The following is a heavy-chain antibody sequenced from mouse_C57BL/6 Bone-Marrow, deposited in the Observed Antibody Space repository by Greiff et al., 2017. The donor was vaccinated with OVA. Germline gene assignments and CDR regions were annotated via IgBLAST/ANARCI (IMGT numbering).Heavy chain of an antibody. J-gene: IGHJ3*01. V-gene: IGHV5-4*01. CDR1: GFTFSSYA. Sequence: EVQLVESGGGLVKPGGSLKLSCAASGFTFSSYAMSWVRQTPEQRLEWVATISDGGSYTYYPDNVKGRLTIARDKAKNNLYLQMSHLKSEDTAMCYCARVPGGFAYWGQGTLVTVSA. CDR3: ARVPGGFAY. CDR2: ISDGGSYT.